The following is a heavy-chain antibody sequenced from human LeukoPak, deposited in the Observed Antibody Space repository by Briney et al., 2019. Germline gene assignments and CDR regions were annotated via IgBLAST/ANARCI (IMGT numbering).Heavy chain of an antibody. CDR2: IRYDGSNK. CDR3: AKDGYDILTGYYKWPDY. D-gene: IGHD3-9*01. CDR1: GFTFSSYA. J-gene: IGHJ4*02. V-gene: IGHV3-30*02. Sequence: GGSLRLSCAASGFTFSSYAMHWVRQAPGKGLEWVAFIRYDGSNKYYADSVKGRFTISRDNSKNTLYLQMNSLRAEDTAVYYCAKDGYDILTGYYKWPDYWGQGTLVTVSS.